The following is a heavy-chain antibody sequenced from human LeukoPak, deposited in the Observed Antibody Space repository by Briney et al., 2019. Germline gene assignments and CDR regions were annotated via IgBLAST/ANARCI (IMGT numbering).Heavy chain of an antibody. CDR2: ISYDGSNK. Sequence: GGSLRLSCAASGFTFSSYGMHWVRQAPGKGLEWVAVISYDGSNKYYADSVKGRFTISRDNSKNTLYLQMNSLRAEDTAVYYCARDSQDFWSGYYSYWGQGTLVTVSS. J-gene: IGHJ4*02. V-gene: IGHV3-30*03. D-gene: IGHD3-3*01. CDR3: ARDSQDFWSGYYSY. CDR1: GFTFSSYG.